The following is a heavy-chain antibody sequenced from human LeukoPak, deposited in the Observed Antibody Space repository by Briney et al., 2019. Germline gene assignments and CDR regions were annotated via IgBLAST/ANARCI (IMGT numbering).Heavy chain of an antibody. Sequence: RRSLRLSCAASGFTFSSYGMHWVRQAPGKGLEWVAVISYDGSNKYYADSVKGRFTISRDNSKNTLYLQMNSLRAEDTAVYYCAKAAGSWYADYYFDYWGQGTLVTVSS. CDR1: GFTFSSYG. CDR2: ISYDGSNK. CDR3: AKAAGSWYADYYFDY. D-gene: IGHD6-13*01. J-gene: IGHJ4*02. V-gene: IGHV3-30*18.